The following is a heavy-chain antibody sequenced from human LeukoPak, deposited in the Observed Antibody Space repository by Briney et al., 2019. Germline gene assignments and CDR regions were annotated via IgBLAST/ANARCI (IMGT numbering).Heavy chain of an antibody. J-gene: IGHJ5*02. CDR3: ARATVAGTGFDP. D-gene: IGHD6-19*01. V-gene: IGHV3-66*01. CDR2: IYSGGGT. CDR1: GFTFSSYA. Sequence: GGSLRLSCAASGFTFSSYAMSWVRQAPGKGLQWVSVIYSGGGTYYADFVKGRFIISRDNSKNTLYLQMNSLRAEDTALYYCARATVAGTGFDPWGQGTLVTVSS.